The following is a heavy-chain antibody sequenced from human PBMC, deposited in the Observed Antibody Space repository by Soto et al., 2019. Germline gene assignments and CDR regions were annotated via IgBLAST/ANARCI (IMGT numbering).Heavy chain of an antibody. CDR2: ISAYNGNT. CDR3: AGGPDYDFWSGYSQWFDP. J-gene: IGHJ5*02. D-gene: IGHD3-3*01. CDR1: GYTFTSYG. Sequence: ASVKVSCKASGYTFTSYGISWVRQAPGQGLEWMGWISAYNGNTNYAQKLQGRVTMTTDTSTSTAYMELRSLRSDDTAVYYCAGGPDYDFWSGYSQWFDPWGQGTLVTVSS. V-gene: IGHV1-18*01.